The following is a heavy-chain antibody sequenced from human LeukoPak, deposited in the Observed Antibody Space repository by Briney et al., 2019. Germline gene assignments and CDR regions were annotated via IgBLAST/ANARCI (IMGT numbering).Heavy chain of an antibody. CDR1: GLTFSSYA. J-gene: IGHJ1*01. CDR3: ARTDETAPAEDFQH. CDR2: IYSGGST. D-gene: IGHD2-21*02. Sequence: GGSLRLSCAASGLTFSSYAMSWVRQAPGKGLEWVSVIYSGGSTYYADSVKGRFTISRDNSKNTLYLQMKSLRAEDTAVYYCARTDETAPAEDFQHWGQGTLVTVSS. V-gene: IGHV3-53*01.